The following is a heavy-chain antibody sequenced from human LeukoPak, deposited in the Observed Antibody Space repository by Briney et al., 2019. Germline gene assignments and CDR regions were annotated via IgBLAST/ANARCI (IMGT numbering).Heavy chain of an antibody. Sequence: GGSLRLSCAASGFTVSSNYMSWVRQAPGKGLEWVSVIYSGGSTYYADSVKGRFTISRDNSKNTLYLQMNSLRAEDTAVYFCAKYYGDYYYYYMDVWGKGTTVTVSS. V-gene: IGHV3-66*01. D-gene: IGHD4-17*01. J-gene: IGHJ6*03. CDR3: AKYYGDYYYYYMDV. CDR2: IYSGGST. CDR1: GFTVSSNY.